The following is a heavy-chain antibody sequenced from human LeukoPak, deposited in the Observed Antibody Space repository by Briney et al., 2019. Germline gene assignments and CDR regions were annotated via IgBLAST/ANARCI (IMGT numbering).Heavy chain of an antibody. J-gene: IGHJ4*02. V-gene: IGHV1-69*13. CDR1: GGTFSSYA. CDR3: ARASYYYDSSGYSH. D-gene: IGHD3-22*01. Sequence: GASVKVSCKASGGTFSSYAISWVRQAPGQGLEWMGGIIPIFGTANYAQKFQGRVTITADESTSTAYMGLSSLRSEDTAVYYCARASYYYDSSGYSHWGQGTLVTVSS. CDR2: IIPIFGTA.